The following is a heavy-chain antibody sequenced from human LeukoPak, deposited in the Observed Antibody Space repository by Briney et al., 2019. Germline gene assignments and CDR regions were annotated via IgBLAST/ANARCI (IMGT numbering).Heavy chain of an antibody. J-gene: IGHJ3*02. V-gene: IGHV1-69*04. CDR2: IIPILGIA. Sequence: SVKVSCKASGGTFSSYAISWVRQAPGQGLEWMGRIIPILGIANYAQKFQGRVTITADKSTSTAYMELSSLRSEDTAVYYCARVSGTGTTFPDAFDIWGQGTMVTVSS. D-gene: IGHD1-1*01. CDR3: ARVSGTGTTFPDAFDI. CDR1: GGTFSSYA.